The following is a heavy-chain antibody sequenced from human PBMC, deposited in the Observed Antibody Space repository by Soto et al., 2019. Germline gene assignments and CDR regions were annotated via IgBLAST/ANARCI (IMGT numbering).Heavy chain of an antibody. Sequence: QVQLQESGPGLVKPSQTLSLTCTVSGGSISSGGYYWSWIRQHPGKGLGWIGYIYYSGSTYYNPSLKSRVTTSEDTSKNQFSLKLTSVTAANTAVYYCAGNTAFYDSSGYYRYWGQGTLVTVSS. J-gene: IGHJ4*02. D-gene: IGHD3-22*01. CDR2: IYYSGST. CDR1: GGSISSGGYY. V-gene: IGHV4-31*03. CDR3: AGNTAFYDSSGYYRY.